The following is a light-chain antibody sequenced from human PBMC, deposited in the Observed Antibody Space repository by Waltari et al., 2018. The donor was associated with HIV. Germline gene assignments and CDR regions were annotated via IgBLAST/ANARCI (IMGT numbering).Light chain of an antibody. J-gene: IGKJ4*01. CDR3: MQALQTRLT. CDR2: LGS. Sequence: GSISCRSSQSLLHSNGYNYLDWYLQKPGQSPQLLIYLGSNRASGVPDRFSGSGSGTDFTLKISRVEAEDVGIYYCMQALQTRLTFGGGTKVEIK. V-gene: IGKV2-28*01. CDR1: QSLLHSNGYNY.